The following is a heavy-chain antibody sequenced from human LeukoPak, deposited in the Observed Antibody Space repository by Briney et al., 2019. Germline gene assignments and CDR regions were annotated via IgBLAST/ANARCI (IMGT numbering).Heavy chain of an antibody. V-gene: IGHV4-39*07. CDR2: IYHSGST. J-gene: IGHJ4*02. Sequence: SETLSLTCAVSGGPISSNSYYWGWIRQPPGKGLEWIGSIYHSGSTYYNPSLKSRVTISVDTSKNQFSLKLSSVTAADTAVYYCARERSGIAARPDYFDYWGQGTLVTVSS. D-gene: IGHD6-6*01. CDR1: GGPISSNSYY. CDR3: ARERSGIAARPDYFDY.